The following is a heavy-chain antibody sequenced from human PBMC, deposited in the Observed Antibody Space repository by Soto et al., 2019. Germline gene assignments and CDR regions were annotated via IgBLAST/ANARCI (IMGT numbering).Heavy chain of an antibody. V-gene: IGHV3-30*18. D-gene: IGHD2-21*01. CDR2: ISYDGSNK. CDR3: AKEEAYSDCLVEDYYYAMDA. Sequence: QVQLVASGGGVVQPGRSLRLSCTASGFTFSSFGMYWVRQAPGKGLEWVAIISYDGSNKYYADSVKGRFTVSRDNSETTLFLESRTLPLGAPALKCSAKEEAYSDCLVEDYYYAMDAWWQGTTVTV. CDR1: GFTFSSFG. J-gene: IGHJ6*01.